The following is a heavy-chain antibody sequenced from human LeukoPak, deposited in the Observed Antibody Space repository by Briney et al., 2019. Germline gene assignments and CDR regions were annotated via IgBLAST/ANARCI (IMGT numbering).Heavy chain of an antibody. CDR2: TYYRSKWYN. CDR1: GDSVSSNSAA. V-gene: IGHV6-1*01. J-gene: IGHJ4*02. Sequence: SQTLSLACAISGDSVSSNSAAWNWIRQSPSRGLEWLGRTYYRSKWYNNYAVSVKSRITINPDTSKNQFSLQLNSVTPEDTAVYYCAREEYYYCSGRQGFDYWGQGTLVTVSS. CDR3: AREEYYYCSGRQGFDY. D-gene: IGHD3-10*01.